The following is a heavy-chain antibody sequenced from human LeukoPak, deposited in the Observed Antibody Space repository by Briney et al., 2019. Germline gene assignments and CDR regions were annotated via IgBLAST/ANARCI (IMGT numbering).Heavy chain of an antibody. CDR3: ARGPMVRGVITHGYYYYGMDV. Sequence: GGSLRLSCAASGFTFSSYGIHWVRQAPGKGLEWVAVIWYDGSNKYYADSVKGRFTISRDNSKNTLYLQMNSLRAEDTAVYYCARGPMVRGVITHGYYYYGMDVWGQGTTVTVSS. CDR2: IWYDGSNK. D-gene: IGHD3-10*01. V-gene: IGHV3-33*01. CDR1: GFTFSSYG. J-gene: IGHJ6*02.